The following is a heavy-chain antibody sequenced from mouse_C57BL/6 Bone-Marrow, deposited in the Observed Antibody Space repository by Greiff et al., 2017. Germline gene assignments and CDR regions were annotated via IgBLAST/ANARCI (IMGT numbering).Heavy chain of an antibody. Sequence: VKLMESGPGLVAPSQSLSITCTVSGFSLTSYGVHWVRQPPGKGLAWLVVIWSDGSTTYNSALKSRLSISKDNSKSQVFLKMNSLQTDDTAMYYCARPADENYYAMDDWGQGTSVTVSS. V-gene: IGHV2-6*03. D-gene: IGHD6-1*01. J-gene: IGHJ4*01. CDR1: GFSLTSYG. CDR2: IWSDGST. CDR3: ARPADENYYAMDD.